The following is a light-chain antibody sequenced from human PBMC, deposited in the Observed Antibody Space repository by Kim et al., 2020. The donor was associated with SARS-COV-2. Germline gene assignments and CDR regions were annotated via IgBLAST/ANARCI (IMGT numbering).Light chain of an antibody. CDR3: QQYNNWLTWT. V-gene: IGKV3-15*01. Sequence: DIVMTQSPATLSVSPGERATLSCRASQSVSTNLAWYQQKPGQAPRLLIYGASTRATGIPARFSGSGSGTEFTLTISSLQSEDFAVYYCQQYNNWLTWTFCQGTKVDIK. J-gene: IGKJ1*01. CDR1: QSVSTN. CDR2: GAS.